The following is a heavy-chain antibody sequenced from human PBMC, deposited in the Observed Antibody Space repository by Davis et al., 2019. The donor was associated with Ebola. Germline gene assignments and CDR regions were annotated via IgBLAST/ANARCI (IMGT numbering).Heavy chain of an antibody. CDR1: GGSISTENYS. D-gene: IGHD1-20*01. V-gene: IGHV4-39*02. CDR2: IYYNGFT. J-gene: IGHJ4*02. Sequence: MPSETLSLTCIVSGGSISTENYSWGWIRQPPGKGLEWIGSIYYNGFTYYKPSLKSRVTISVDTSKNQFSLKLSSVTAADTAVYYCAREGYNWNDIFDYWGQGTLVTVSS. CDR3: AREGYNWNDIFDY.